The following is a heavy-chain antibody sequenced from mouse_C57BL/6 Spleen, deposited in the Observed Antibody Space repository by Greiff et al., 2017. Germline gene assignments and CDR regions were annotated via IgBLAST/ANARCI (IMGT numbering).Heavy chain of an antibody. J-gene: IGHJ4*01. CDR3: ARVGRDAMDY. D-gene: IGHD4-1*01. CDR2: IDPSDSYT. V-gene: IGHV1-69*01. CDR1: GYTFTSYW. Sequence: QVQLQQPGAELVMPGASVKLSCKASGYTFTSYWMHWVKQRPGQGLEWIGEIDPSDSYTNYNQKFKGKSTLTVDKSSSTAYMQLSSLTSEDSAVYYCARVGRDAMDYWGQGTSVTVSS.